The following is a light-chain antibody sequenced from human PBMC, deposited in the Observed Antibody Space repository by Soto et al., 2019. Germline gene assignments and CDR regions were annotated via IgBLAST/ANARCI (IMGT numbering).Light chain of an antibody. CDR2: DAS. J-gene: IGKJ1*01. V-gene: IGKV1-5*01. CDR1: QSVSGW. Sequence: DIQMTQSPSTLSASVGDTVTVTCRASQSVSGWWAWYQQKPGEAPKILIYDASALPRGAPSRFSGSGSGTKCTLTNASLQHDDFATYYCQQYETFSGTFGPGTKVEI. CDR3: QQYETFSGT.